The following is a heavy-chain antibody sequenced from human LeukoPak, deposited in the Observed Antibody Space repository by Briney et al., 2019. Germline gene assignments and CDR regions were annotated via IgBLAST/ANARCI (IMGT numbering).Heavy chain of an antibody. CDR3: AKNYGSGTYYNYFDS. Sequence: GGSLRLSCAASGFTFSSFAMSWVRRAPGQGLEWVSSISGSGGATYYAGSVKGRFTISRDNSENTLYLQISSLRAEDTAVFYCAKNYGSGTYYNYFDSWGQGTLVTVSS. D-gene: IGHD3-10*01. J-gene: IGHJ4*02. V-gene: IGHV3-23*01. CDR1: GFTFSSFA. CDR2: ISGSGGAT.